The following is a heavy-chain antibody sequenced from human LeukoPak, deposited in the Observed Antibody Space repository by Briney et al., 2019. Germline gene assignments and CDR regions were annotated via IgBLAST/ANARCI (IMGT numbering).Heavy chain of an antibody. CDR1: GFTFDDYG. J-gene: IGHJ6*03. Sequence: PGGSLRLSCAASGFTFDDYGMTWVRQAPGKGLEWVSGINWNGDTIVYADSVKDRFTISRDNAKNSLYLQMNSLRAEDTALYYCARERATLDYYYYMDVWGKGTTVTVSS. D-gene: IGHD5-12*01. CDR3: ARERATLDYYYYMDV. V-gene: IGHV3-20*04. CDR2: INWNGDTI.